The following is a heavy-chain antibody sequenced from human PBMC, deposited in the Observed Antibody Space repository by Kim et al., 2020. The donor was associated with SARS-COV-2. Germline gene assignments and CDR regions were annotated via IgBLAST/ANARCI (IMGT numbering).Heavy chain of an antibody. CDR2: ISTSGSSI. Sequence: GGSLRLSCAASGFTFSSYSMNWVCQASGKGLEWVAYISTSGSSIYYADSVKGRFTISRDNTKNSLYLQMNSLRDDDTAAYYCASRFDYWGRGTLVTVSS. J-gene: IGHJ4*02. CDR1: GFTFSSYS. V-gene: IGHV3-48*02. CDR3: ASRFDY.